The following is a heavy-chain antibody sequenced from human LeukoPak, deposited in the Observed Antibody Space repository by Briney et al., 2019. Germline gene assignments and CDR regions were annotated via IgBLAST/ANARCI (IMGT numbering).Heavy chain of an antibody. V-gene: IGHV3-66*01. Sequence: PGGSLRLSCAASGFTVSSNYMSWVRQAPGKGLEWVSVIYSGGSTYYADSVKGRFTISRDNSKNTLYLQMNSLRAEDTAVYYCVIPLAVAHLYYFDYWGQGTLVTVSS. CDR3: VIPLAVAHLYYFDY. D-gene: IGHD6-19*01. CDR2: IYSGGST. J-gene: IGHJ4*02. CDR1: GFTVSSNY.